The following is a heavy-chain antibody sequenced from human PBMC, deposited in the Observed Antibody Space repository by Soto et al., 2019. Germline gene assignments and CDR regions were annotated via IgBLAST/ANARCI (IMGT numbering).Heavy chain of an antibody. Sequence: PSETLSLTCAVSGGSISSGGYSWSWIRQPPGKGLEWIGYIYHSGSTYYNPSLKSRVTISVDRSKNQFSLKLSSVTAADTAVYYCARVEDVGYYFDYWGQGTLVTVSS. J-gene: IGHJ4*02. CDR3: ARVEDVGYYFDY. D-gene: IGHD3-10*01. V-gene: IGHV4-30-2*01. CDR1: GGSISSGGYS. CDR2: IYHSGST.